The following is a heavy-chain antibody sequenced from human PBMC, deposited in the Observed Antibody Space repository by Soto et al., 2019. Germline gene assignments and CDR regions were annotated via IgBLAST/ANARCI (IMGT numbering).Heavy chain of an antibody. CDR3: ARGSGNKTGGYRYYYGMDV. J-gene: IGHJ6*02. V-gene: IGHV4-34*01. CDR1: GGSFSGYY. Sequence: SETLSLTCAVYGGSFSGYYWSWIRQPPGKGLEWIGEINHSGSTNYNPSLKSRVTISVDTSKNQFSLKLSSVTAANTAVYYCARGSGNKTGGYRYYYGMDVWGQGTTVTVSS. CDR2: INHSGST. D-gene: IGHD3-10*01.